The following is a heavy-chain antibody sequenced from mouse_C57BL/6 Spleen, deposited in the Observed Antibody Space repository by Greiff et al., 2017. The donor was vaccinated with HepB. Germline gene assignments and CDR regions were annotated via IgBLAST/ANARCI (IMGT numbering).Heavy chain of an antibody. CDR1: GFTFSDYG. Sequence: EVHLVESGGGLVKPGGSLKLSCAASGFTFSDYGMHWVRQAPEKGLEWVAYISSGSSTIYYADPVKGRFTISRDNAKNTLFLQMTSLRSEDTAMYYCARPGDYDGYYAMDYWGQGTSVTVSS. J-gene: IGHJ4*01. D-gene: IGHD2-4*01. CDR2: ISSGSSTI. V-gene: IGHV5-17*01. CDR3: ARPGDYDGYYAMDY.